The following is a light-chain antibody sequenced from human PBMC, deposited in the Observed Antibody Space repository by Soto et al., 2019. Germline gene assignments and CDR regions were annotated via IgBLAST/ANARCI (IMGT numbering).Light chain of an antibody. CDR2: GAS. V-gene: IGKV3-15*01. Sequence: EVVMTQSPATLSVSPGERATLSCRASQSVNANLAWYQQKPGQAPRLLIHGASNRATGIPARFSGSGFGTEFVLTLSSMQSEDFAVYYCQQYNTWLWTFGQWTKVEI. CDR1: QSVNAN. J-gene: IGKJ1*01. CDR3: QQYNTWLWT.